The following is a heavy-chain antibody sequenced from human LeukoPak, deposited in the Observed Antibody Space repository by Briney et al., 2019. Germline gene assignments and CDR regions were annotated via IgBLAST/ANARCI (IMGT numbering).Heavy chain of an antibody. CDR2: IYTSGST. CDR3: ARDGYYYDSSGYYEKMYYFDY. D-gene: IGHD3-22*01. V-gene: IGHV4-4*07. J-gene: IGHJ4*02. CDR1: GGSISSYY. Sequence: SETLSLTCTVSGGSISSYYWSWIRQPAGKGLEWIGRIYTSGSTSYNPSLKSRVTMSVDTSKNQFSLKLSSVTAADTAVHYCARDGYYYDSSGYYEKMYYFDYWGQGTLVTVSS.